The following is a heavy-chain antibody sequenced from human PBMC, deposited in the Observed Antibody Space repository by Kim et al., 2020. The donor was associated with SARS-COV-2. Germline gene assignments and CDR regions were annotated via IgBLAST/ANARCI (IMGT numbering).Heavy chain of an antibody. CDR3: SRILGFDWVLSPYYSAMDV. J-gene: IGHJ6*02. CDR1: GFTFDDFA. D-gene: IGHD3-9*01. Sequence: GGSLRLSCTASGFTFDDFAMSWFRHAPGKGLEWVGFVRSEPYGGTAEYAASVEGRFTISRDDSKSIAYLQMESLQTEDTAVSYCSRILGFDWVLSPYYSAMDVWGQGTPVPVSS. V-gene: IGHV3-49*03. CDR2: VRSEPYGGTA.